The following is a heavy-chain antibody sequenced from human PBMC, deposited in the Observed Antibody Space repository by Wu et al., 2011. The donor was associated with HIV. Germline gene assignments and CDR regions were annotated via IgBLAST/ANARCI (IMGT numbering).Heavy chain of an antibody. D-gene: IGHD3-10*01. CDR1: GYTFSNDW. CDR2: IYPGDSDT. Sequence: VQLVQSGAEVTKPGESLKISCKGSGYTFSNDWIGWVRQKPGKGLEWMGIIYPGDSDTRYSPSFQGQVTISADKSISTAYLHFNSLKTSDTAMYYCARHLGGSYDYWGQGTLVIVSS. J-gene: IGHJ4*02. CDR3: ARHLGGSYDY. V-gene: IGHV5-51*01.